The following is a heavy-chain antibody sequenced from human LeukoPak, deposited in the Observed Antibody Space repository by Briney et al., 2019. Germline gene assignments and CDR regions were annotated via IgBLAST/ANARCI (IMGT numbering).Heavy chain of an antibody. CDR1: GFSFSTHW. J-gene: IGHJ6*03. D-gene: IGHD2-15*01. V-gene: IGHV3-23*01. Sequence: GGSLRLSCVASGFSFSTHWMNWFRQAPGKGLEWVSLISRSGGTTYYADSVKGRFTISRDNSKNTLYLQMNSLRAEDTAEYYCAKRGGTESFYYYYYMDVWGKGTTVTVSS. CDR2: ISRSGGTT. CDR3: AKRGGTESFYYYYYMDV.